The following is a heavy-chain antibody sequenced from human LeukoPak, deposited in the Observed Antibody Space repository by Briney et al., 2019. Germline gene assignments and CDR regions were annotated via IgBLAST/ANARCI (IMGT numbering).Heavy chain of an antibody. J-gene: IGHJ4*02. D-gene: IGHD1-7*01. Sequence: PSETLSLTCAVYGGSFSGYYWSWIRQPPGKGLEWIGEINHSGSTNYNPSLKSRVTISVDTSKNQFSLKLSSVTAADTAVYYCARVPYNWNYGYFDYWGQGTLVTVSS. V-gene: IGHV4-34*01. CDR2: INHSGST. CDR1: GGSFSGYY. CDR3: ARVPYNWNYGYFDY.